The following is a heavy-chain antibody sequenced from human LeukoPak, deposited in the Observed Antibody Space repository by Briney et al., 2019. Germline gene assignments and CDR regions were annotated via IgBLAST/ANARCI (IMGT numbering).Heavy chain of an antibody. CDR2: IYSGGST. CDR1: GFIVSGNY. CDR3: ARDSPYSDYLIGGAFNI. D-gene: IGHD4-11*01. V-gene: IGHV3-66*01. Sequence: GGSLRLSCAASGFIVSGNYMGWVRQAPGKGLEWVSVIYSGGSTYYADSVKGRFIISRDNSKNTLYLQMNSLRAEDTAVYYCARDSPYSDYLIGGAFNIWGQGTMVTVSS. J-gene: IGHJ3*02.